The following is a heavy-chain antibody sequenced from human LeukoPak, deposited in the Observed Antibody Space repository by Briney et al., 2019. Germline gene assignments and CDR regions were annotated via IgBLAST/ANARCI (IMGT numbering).Heavy chain of an antibody. Sequence: GGSLRLSCAASGFTFSNYWMSWVRQAPGKGLEWVANINQDGSDKYYVDSVKGRFTISRDSAKNSLYLQMNSLGAEDTAVYYCARADWGSVDYWGQGTLVTVSS. D-gene: IGHD7-27*01. J-gene: IGHJ4*02. CDR2: INQDGSDK. CDR1: GFTFSNYW. CDR3: ARADWGSVDY. V-gene: IGHV3-7*01.